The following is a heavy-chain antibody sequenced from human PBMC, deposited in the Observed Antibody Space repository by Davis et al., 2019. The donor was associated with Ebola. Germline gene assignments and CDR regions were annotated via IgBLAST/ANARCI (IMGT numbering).Heavy chain of an antibody. J-gene: IGHJ3*02. CDR1: GYTFTTYY. Sequence: ASVKVSCKASGYTFTTYYVHWVRQAPGQGLEWMGVINPSSGDADYSQMFRGRVTMTRDTSTSTVYMELSSLRSEDTAVYYCARDGAGHYGSGNYTAFDIWGQGTMVTVSS. D-gene: IGHD3-10*01. V-gene: IGHV1-46*01. CDR2: INPSSGDA. CDR3: ARDGAGHYGSGNYTAFDI.